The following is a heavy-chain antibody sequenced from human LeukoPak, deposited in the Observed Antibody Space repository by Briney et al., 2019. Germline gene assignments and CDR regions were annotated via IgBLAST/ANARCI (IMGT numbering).Heavy chain of an antibody. CDR3: ARVTDAAGDY. V-gene: IGHV3-21*01. CDR2: ISSSSTYI. J-gene: IGHJ4*02. Sequence: GGSLRLSCAASGFTFSSYNMNWVRQAPGKGLEWVSSISSSSTYIYYADSVKGRFTISRDNAKNSLYLQMNSLRAEDTAVYYCARVTDAAGDYWGQGTLVTVSS. CDR1: GFTFSSYN.